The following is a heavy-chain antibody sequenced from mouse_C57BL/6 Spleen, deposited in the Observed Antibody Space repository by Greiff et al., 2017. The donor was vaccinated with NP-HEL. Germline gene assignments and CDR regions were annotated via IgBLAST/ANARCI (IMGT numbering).Heavy chain of an antibody. CDR2: IDPSDSEP. CDR3: ARSAMVTTRGVYFDY. CDR1: GYTFTSYW. D-gene: IGHD2-2*01. J-gene: IGHJ2*01. V-gene: IGHV1-52*01. Sequence: QVQLQQSGAELVRPGSSVKLSCKASGYTFTSYWMHWVKQRPIQGLEWIGNIDPSDSEPHYNQKFKDKATLTVDKSSSTAYMQLSSLTSEDSAVDYCARSAMVTTRGVYFDYWGQGTTLTVSS.